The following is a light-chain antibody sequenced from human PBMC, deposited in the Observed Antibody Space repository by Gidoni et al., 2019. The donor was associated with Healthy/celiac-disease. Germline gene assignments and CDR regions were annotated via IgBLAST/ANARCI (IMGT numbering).Light chain of an antibody. CDR3: QQYNSYSWT. Sequence: DIQMTQSPSTLSASVGDRVTITCRASQSISSWFAWYQQKPGKAPKLLIYDASSLESGVPERFSGSGSWTEFTLTISSLQPDDFAIYYCQQYNSYSWTFGQGTKVEIK. V-gene: IGKV1-5*01. CDR2: DAS. CDR1: QSISSW. J-gene: IGKJ1*01.